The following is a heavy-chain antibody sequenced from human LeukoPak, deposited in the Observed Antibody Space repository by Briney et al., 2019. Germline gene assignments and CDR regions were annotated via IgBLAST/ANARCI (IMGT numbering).Heavy chain of an antibody. D-gene: IGHD6-6*01. CDR3: ARASIAARYAFDI. J-gene: IGHJ3*02. V-gene: IGHV1-18*01. CDR2: ISAYNGDT. CDR1: GYTFTNYG. Sequence: ASVKVSCKASGYTFTNYGFRWVRQAPGQGLEWMGWISAYNGDTNYPQNLQGRVTITTDESTSTAYMELSSLRSDDTAVYYCARASIAARYAFDIWGQGTMVTVSS.